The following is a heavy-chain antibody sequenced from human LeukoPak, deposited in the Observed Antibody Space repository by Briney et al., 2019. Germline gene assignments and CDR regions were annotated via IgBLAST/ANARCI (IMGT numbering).Heavy chain of an antibody. V-gene: IGHV1-69*13. CDR3: ARGNYYDSSGYYYYYYGMDV. CDR2: IIPIFGTA. D-gene: IGHD3-22*01. J-gene: IGHJ6*02. CDR1: GGTFSSYA. Sequence: ASVKVSCKASGGTFSSYAISWVRQAPGQGLEWMGGIIPIFGTANYAQKFQGRVTITADESTSTAYMELSSLRSEDTAVYYCARGNYYDSSGYYYYYYGMDVWGQGTTVTVSS.